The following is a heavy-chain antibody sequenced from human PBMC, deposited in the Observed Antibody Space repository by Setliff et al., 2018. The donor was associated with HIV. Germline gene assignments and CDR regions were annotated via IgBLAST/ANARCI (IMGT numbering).Heavy chain of an antibody. Sequence: SETLSLTCNVSGGPISSGTYYWSWIRQPAGKGLEWIGRTYTSGSANYNPSLKSRVTISVDTSKNQLSLKLSSVTAADTAVYFCARASLYYFDSTGHLFRALENRGPNGYGFDVWGQGTMVTVSS. V-gene: IGHV4-61*02. J-gene: IGHJ3*01. CDR1: GGPISSGTYY. CDR2: TYTSGSA. CDR3: ARASLYYFDSTGHLFRALENRGPNGYGFDV. D-gene: IGHD3-22*01.